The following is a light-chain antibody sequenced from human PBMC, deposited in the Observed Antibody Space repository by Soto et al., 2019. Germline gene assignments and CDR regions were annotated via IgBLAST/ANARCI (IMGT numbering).Light chain of an antibody. CDR2: YIS. CDR1: QSSGNF. Sequence: IVMTQSPATLSVSPGETASLSCXANQSSGNFLAWYQQKPGQAPRLLIYYISTRATSIPARFSGSGSGTEFTLTINSLQSEDSAVYYCQQHNQWPITFGQGTRLEIK. J-gene: IGKJ5*01. V-gene: IGKV3D-15*01. CDR3: QQHNQWPIT.